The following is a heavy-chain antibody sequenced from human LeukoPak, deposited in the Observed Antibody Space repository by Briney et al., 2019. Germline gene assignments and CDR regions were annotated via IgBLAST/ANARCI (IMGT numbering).Heavy chain of an antibody. D-gene: IGHD6-13*01. CDR3: ARGQQLDYYYMDV. Sequence: SETLSLTCTVSGGSISSYYWSWIRQPPGKGLEWIGYIYYSGSTNYNPSLKSRVTISVDTSKNQFSLKLNSVTAADTAVYYCARGQQLDYYYMDVWGKGTTVTVPS. CDR1: GGSISSYY. CDR2: IYYSGST. J-gene: IGHJ6*03. V-gene: IGHV4-59*01.